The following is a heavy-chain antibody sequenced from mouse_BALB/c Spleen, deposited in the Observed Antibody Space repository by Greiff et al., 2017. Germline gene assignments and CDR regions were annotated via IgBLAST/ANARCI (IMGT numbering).Heavy chain of an antibody. CDR1: GYTFSSYW. J-gene: IGHJ3*01. V-gene: IGHV1-9*01. D-gene: IGHD2-4*01. CDR2: ILPGSGST. CDR3: ATYDYDGKWFAY. Sequence: VQGVESGAELMKPGASVKISCKATGYTFSSYWIEWVKQRPGHGLEWIGEILPGSGSTNYNEKFKGKATFTADTSSNTAYMQLSSLTSEDSAVYYCATYDYDGKWFAYWGQGTLVTVSA.